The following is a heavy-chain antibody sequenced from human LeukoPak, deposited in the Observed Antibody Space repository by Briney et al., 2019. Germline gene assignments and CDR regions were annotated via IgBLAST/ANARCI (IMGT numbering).Heavy chain of an antibody. Sequence: GGSLRLSCAASGFTFDDYGMSWVRQPPGKGLEWVSGINWNGGSTGYADSVKGRFIISRDNAKNSLYLQMNSLRAEDTALYYCARVEQWLEFSFDYWGQGTLVTVSS. CDR2: INWNGGST. CDR1: GFTFDDYG. V-gene: IGHV3-20*04. J-gene: IGHJ4*02. D-gene: IGHD6-19*01. CDR3: ARVEQWLEFSFDY.